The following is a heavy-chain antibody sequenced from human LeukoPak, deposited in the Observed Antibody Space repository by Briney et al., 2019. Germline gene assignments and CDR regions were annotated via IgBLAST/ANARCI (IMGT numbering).Heavy chain of an antibody. Sequence: GGSLRLSCAASGFTFSDYYMSWIRQAPGKGLEWVSYISSSGTTIYYADSVKGRFTISRDNAKNSLYLQMNSLRAEDTAVYYCAREHYDFWSGSQRRGYFDYWGQGTLVTVSS. CDR3: AREHYDFWSGSQRRGYFDY. CDR1: GFTFSDYY. J-gene: IGHJ4*02. D-gene: IGHD3-3*01. V-gene: IGHV3-11*01. CDR2: ISSSGTTI.